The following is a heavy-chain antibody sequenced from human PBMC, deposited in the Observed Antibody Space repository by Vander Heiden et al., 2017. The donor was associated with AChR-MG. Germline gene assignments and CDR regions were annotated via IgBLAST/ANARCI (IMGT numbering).Heavy chain of an antibody. J-gene: IGHJ4*02. Sequence: EVQLVESGGGLVQPGGSLRPSCAASGFTFRSYWMSWGRQAPGKGLEWVANIKQDGSEKYYVDSVKGRFTISRDNAKNSLYLQMNSLRAEDTAVYYCARGGGVLRYFGWGQGTLVTVSS. CDR2: IKQDGSEK. D-gene: IGHD3-9*01. CDR3: ARGGGVLRYFG. V-gene: IGHV3-7*01. CDR1: GFTFRSYW.